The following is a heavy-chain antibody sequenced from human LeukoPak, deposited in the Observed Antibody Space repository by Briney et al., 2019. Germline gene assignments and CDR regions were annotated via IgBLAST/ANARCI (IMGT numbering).Heavy chain of an antibody. CDR1: GGSMNGYY. J-gene: IGHJ3*01. CDR3: ARRRKIFYGGQTAGDAIDL. CDR2: VYDSENT. V-gene: IGHV4-59*08. D-gene: IGHD4-23*01. Sequence: SETLSLTYTVSGGSMNGYYWTWIRQPPGKGLEWIGYVYDSENTNYNPSLKSRVTISIDTSKNQFSLRLTSVTAADTAVYYCARRRKIFYGGQTAGDAIDLWGQGTVITVSS.